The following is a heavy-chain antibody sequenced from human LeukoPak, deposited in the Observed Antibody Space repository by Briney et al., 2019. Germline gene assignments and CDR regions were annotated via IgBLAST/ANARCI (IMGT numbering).Heavy chain of an antibody. CDR2: ISGSGGAT. J-gene: IGHJ3*02. CDR1: GFTFSSYA. V-gene: IGHV3-23*01. Sequence: PGGSLRLSCAASGFTFSSYAMSWVRQAPGKGLEWVSAISGSGGATYHADSAKGRFTISRDNSKNTLYLQMNSLRAEDTAVYYCAKVPVFSLTISEVVTDDAFDIWGQGTIVTVSS. D-gene: IGHD3-3*01. CDR3: AKVPVFSLTISEVVTDDAFDI.